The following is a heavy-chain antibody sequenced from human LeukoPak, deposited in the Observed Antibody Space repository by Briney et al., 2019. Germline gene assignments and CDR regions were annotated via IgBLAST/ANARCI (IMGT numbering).Heavy chain of an antibody. J-gene: IGHJ4*02. V-gene: IGHV3-23*01. CDR3: AKGSEDIVLMVYAIGFDY. D-gene: IGHD2-8*01. Sequence: TGGSLRLSCAASGFTFSSYAMSWVRQAPGKGLEWVSAISGSGGSTYYADSVKGRFTISRDNSKNTLYLQMNSLRAEDTAVYYCAKGSEDIVLMVYAIGFDYWGQGTLVTVSS. CDR2: ISGSGGST. CDR1: GFTFSSYA.